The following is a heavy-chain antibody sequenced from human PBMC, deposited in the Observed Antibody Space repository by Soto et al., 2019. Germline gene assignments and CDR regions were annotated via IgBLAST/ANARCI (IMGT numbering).Heavy chain of an antibody. V-gene: IGHV3-21*01. D-gene: IGHD3-16*01. CDR2: ISSSSSYI. J-gene: IGHJ6*02. Sequence: GGSLRLSCAASGFTFSSYSMSWVRQAPGKGLEWVSSISSSSSYIYYADSVKGRFTISRDNAKNSLYLQMNSLRAEDTAVYYCARDRLTFNVGSPRDYYYGMDVWGQGTTVTVSS. CDR3: ARDRLTFNVGSPRDYYYGMDV. CDR1: GFTFSSYS.